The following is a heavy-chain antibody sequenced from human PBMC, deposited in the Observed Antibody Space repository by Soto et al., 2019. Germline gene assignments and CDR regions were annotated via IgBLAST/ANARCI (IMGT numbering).Heavy chain of an antibody. CDR2: ISYDGSNK. CDR3: ANILLWFGEFRDSGMDV. V-gene: IGHV3-30-3*01. Sequence: GGSLRLSCAASGFTFSSYAMHWVRQAPGKGLEWVAVISYDGSNKYYADSVEGRFTISRDNSKNTLYLQMNSLRAGDTAVYYCANILLWFGEFRDSGMDVWGQGT. CDR1: GFTFSSYA. D-gene: IGHD3-10*01. J-gene: IGHJ6*02.